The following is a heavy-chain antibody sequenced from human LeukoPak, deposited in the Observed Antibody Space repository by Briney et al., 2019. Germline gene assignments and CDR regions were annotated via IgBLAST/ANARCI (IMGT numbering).Heavy chain of an antibody. CDR1: GFTFSSYW. Sequence: HPGGSLRLSCAASGFTFSSYWMSWVRQAPGKGLEWVANIKQDGSEKYYVDSVKGRFTISRDNAKNSLYLQMNSLRAEDTAVYYCARDQRVDPDYYDSSGYDNDAFDIWGQGTMVTVSS. CDR2: IKQDGSEK. J-gene: IGHJ3*02. V-gene: IGHV3-7*01. D-gene: IGHD3-22*01. CDR3: ARDQRVDPDYYDSSGYDNDAFDI.